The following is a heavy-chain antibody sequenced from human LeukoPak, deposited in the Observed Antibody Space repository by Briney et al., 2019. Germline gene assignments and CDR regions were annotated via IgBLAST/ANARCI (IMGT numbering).Heavy chain of an antibody. CDR3: ARDRTVTAGIDY. V-gene: IGHV3-7*01. D-gene: IGHD2-21*02. Sequence: PGGSLRLSCAASGFTFSSYSMNWVRQAPGKGLEWVANIKQDGSEIYYLDSVKGRFTISRDNAKTSLYLQMNSLRAEDTAVYYCARDRTVTAGIDYWGQGTLVTVSS. CDR2: IKQDGSEI. J-gene: IGHJ4*02. CDR1: GFTFSSYS.